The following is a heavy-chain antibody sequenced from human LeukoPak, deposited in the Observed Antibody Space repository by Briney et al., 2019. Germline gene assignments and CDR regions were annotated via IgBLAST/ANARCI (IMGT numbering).Heavy chain of an antibody. J-gene: IGHJ2*01. D-gene: IGHD7-27*01. CDR2: INSNRGDT. CDR1: GYTFTRYY. CDR3: ARDVTGDQSWFFDL. V-gene: IGHV1-2*02. Sequence: GASVKVSCKTSGYTFTRYYMQWVRQAPGQGLEWMGWINSNRGDTNYAQKFQGRVTMTRDTSISTAYMELNRLTSDDTAVYYCARDVTGDQSWFFDLWGRGTLVTVSS.